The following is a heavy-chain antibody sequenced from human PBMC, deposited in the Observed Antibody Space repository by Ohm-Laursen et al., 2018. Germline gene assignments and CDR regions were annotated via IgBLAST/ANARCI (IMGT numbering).Heavy chain of an antibody. V-gene: IGHV3-9*01. CDR1: GFTFDDYA. CDR2: ISWNSGSI. J-gene: IGHJ4*02. CDR3: AMVDY. Sequence: SLRLSCAASGFTFDDYAMHWVRHAPGKGLEWVSGISWNSGSIGYADSVKGRFTISRDNAKNSLYLQMNSLRAEDTALYYCAMVDYWGQGTLVTVSS. D-gene: IGHD5-24*01.